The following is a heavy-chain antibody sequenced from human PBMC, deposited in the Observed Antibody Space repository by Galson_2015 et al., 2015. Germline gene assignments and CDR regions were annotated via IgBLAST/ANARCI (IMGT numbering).Heavy chain of an antibody. D-gene: IGHD4-17*01. CDR3: ARGYGDYSYYFDY. V-gene: IGHV3-21*01. Sequence: SLRLSCAASGFTFSSYSMNWVRQAPGKGLEWVSSISSSSSYIYYADSVKGRFTISRDNAKNSLYLQMNSLRAEDTAVYYCARGYGDYSYYFDYWGQGTLVTVSS. CDR1: GFTFSSYS. CDR2: ISSSSSYI. J-gene: IGHJ4*02.